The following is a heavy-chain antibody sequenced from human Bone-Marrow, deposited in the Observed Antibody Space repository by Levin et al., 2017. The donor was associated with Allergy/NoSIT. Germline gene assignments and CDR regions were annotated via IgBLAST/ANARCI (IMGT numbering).Heavy chain of an antibody. Sequence: SEILSLTCSVSGGSVRSQNYYWSWIRQPPGKPLEWIGYVSYSGTTTYSPSLESRVTISLGTSENQFSLRLTSLTAADTAVYYCARDHGDSSDAFAIWGQGTMVTVSS. V-gene: IGHV4-61*01. CDR2: VSYSGTT. J-gene: IGHJ3*02. CDR3: ARDHGDSSDAFAI. D-gene: IGHD4-17*01. CDR1: GGSVRSQNYY.